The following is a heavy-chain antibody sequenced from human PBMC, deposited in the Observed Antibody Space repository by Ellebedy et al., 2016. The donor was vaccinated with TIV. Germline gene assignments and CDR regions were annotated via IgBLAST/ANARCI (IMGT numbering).Heavy chain of an antibody. CDR1: GFTFSSYG. CDR3: ARGHYYDSSGSIDDTP. D-gene: IGHD3-22*01. J-gene: IGHJ5*02. CDR2: IWYDGSNK. Sequence: GESLKISXAASGFTFSSYGMHWVRQAPGKGLEWVAVIWYDGSNKYYADSVKGRFTISRDNSKNTLYLQMNSLRAEDTAVYYCARGHYYDSSGSIDDTPWGQGTLVTVSS. V-gene: IGHV3-33*08.